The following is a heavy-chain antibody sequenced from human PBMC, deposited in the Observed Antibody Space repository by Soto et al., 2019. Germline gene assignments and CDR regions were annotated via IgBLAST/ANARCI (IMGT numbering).Heavy chain of an antibody. CDR3: AVGGGYFDY. J-gene: IGHJ4*02. D-gene: IGHD2-15*01. V-gene: IGHV4-34*01. Sequence: SETLSLTCAVYGGSFSGYYWSWIRQPPGKGLEWIGEINHSGSTNYNPSLKSRVTISVDTSKNQFSLKLSSVTAADTAAYYCAVGGGYFDYWGQGTLVTVSS. CDR2: INHSGST. CDR1: GGSFSGYY.